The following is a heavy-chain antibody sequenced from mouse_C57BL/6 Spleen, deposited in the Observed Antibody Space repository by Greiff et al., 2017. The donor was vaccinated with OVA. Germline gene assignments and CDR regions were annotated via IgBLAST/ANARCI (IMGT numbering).Heavy chain of an antibody. V-gene: IGHV3-6*01. CDR2: ISYDGSN. Sequence: DVQLQESGPGLVKPSQSLSLTCSVTGYSITSGYYWNWIRQFPGNKLEWMGYISYDGSNNYNTSLKNRISITRDPSKNQFFLKLNSVTTEDTATYYCARDYYGSSSFDYWGQGTTLTVSS. J-gene: IGHJ2*01. D-gene: IGHD1-1*01. CDR1: GYSITSGYY. CDR3: ARDYYGSSSFDY.